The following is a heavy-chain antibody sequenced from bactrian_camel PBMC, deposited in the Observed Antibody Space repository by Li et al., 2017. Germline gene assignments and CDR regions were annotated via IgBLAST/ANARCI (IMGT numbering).Heavy chain of an antibody. CDR2: IDGDGRT. D-gene: IGHD2*01. V-gene: IGHV3S53*01. J-gene: IGHJ4*01. Sequence: VQLVESGGGSVQAGESLRLSCVVSGYTYSADCIAWFRQRPDEERARVATIDGDGRTNYADSVKGRFTISQDNAKNTVYLQMNSLQPEDTAMYYCAARGRYVGDCNRDYNYYGRGTQVTVS. CDR3: AARGRYVGDCNRDYNY. CDR1: GYTYSADC.